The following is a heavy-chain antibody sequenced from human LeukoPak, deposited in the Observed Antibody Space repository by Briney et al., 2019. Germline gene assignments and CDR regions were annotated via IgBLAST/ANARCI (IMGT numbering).Heavy chain of an antibody. J-gene: IGHJ4*02. CDR3: AREPYYYDSSGYYQSYYFDY. Sequence: GASVKVSCKASGGTFSSYAISWVRQAPGQGLEWMGGIIPIFGTANYAQKFQGRVTITADESTSTAYMELSSLRSEDTAVYYCAREPYYYDSSGYYQSYYFDYWGQGTLVTVSS. CDR1: GGTFSSYA. V-gene: IGHV1-69*13. D-gene: IGHD3-22*01. CDR2: IIPIFGTA.